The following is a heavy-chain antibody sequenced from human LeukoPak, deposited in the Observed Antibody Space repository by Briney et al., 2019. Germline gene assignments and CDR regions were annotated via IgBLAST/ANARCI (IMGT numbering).Heavy chain of an antibody. CDR2: ISYDGSNK. CDR1: GFTFSSYA. D-gene: IGHD6-19*01. V-gene: IGHV3-30*04. Sequence: GGSLRLSCAASGFTFSSYAMHWVRQAPGKGLEWVAIISYDGSNKYYADSVKGRLTISRDNAKNTLYLQMNSLRSDDTAVYYCARALRQWSNNFHYYYYMDVWGKGTTVTVSS. CDR3: ARALRQWSNNFHYYYYMDV. J-gene: IGHJ6*03.